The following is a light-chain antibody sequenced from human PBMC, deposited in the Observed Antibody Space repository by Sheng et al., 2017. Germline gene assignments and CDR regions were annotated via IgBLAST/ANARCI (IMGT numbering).Light chain of an antibody. CDR3: MQALQISIT. Sequence: DVVLTQSPLSLTVAPGEAASISCRSSQSLLHSNGYNYLDWYLQKPGQSPQLLIYLGSNRASGVPDRFSGSGSGTDFTLKISRVEAEDVGVYYCMQALQISITFGQGTRLEIK. CDR2: LGS. CDR1: QSLLHSNGYNY. J-gene: IGKJ5*01. V-gene: IGKV2-28*01.